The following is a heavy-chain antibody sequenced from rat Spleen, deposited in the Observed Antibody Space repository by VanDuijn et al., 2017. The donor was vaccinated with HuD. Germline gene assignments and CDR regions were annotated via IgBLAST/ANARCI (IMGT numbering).Heavy chain of an antibody. V-gene: IGHV5-7*01. D-gene: IGHD4-4*01. CDR3: TRRGYLSDWYFDF. J-gene: IGHJ1*01. CDR1: GFTFSDYN. CDR2: ISYDGSST. Sequence: EVQLVESGGGLVQPGRSLKLSCAASGFTFSDYNMAWARQAPKKCLEWVATISYDGSSTYYRESVKCRFTISRDNSRSTLNLHMDSLRSEDTAIYYCTRRGYLSDWYFDFWGPGTMVTVSS.